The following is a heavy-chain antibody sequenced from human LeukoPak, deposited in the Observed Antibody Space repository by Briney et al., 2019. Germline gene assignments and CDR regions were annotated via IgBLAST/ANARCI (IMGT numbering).Heavy chain of an antibody. Sequence: PSETLSLTCTVSGGSISSSSYYWGWIRQPPGKGLEWIGSIYYSGSTYYNPSLKSRVTISVDTSKNQFSLKLSSVTAADTAVYYCARDEDSSGWQWGQGTLVTVSS. J-gene: IGHJ4*02. D-gene: IGHD6-19*01. CDR1: GGSISSSSYY. CDR3: ARDEDSSGWQ. CDR2: IYYSGST. V-gene: IGHV4-39*07.